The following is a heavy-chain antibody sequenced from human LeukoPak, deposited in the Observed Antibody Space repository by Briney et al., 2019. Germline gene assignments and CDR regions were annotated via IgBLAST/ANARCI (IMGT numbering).Heavy chain of an antibody. Sequence: GGSLRLSCAVSGITLSNYGMSWVRQAPGKGLEWVAGISDSGGSTNYADSVKGRLTISRDNPKNTLYPQMNSLRAEDTAVYFCAKRGVVIRVILVGFHKEAYYFDSWGQGALVTVSS. J-gene: IGHJ4*02. CDR1: GITLSNYG. V-gene: IGHV3-23*01. CDR2: ISDSGGST. CDR3: AKRGVVIRVILVGFHKEAYYFDS. D-gene: IGHD3-22*01.